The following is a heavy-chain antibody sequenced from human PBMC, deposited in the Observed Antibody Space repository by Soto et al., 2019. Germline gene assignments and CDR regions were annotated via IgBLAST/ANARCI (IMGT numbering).Heavy chain of an antibody. CDR1: GYSFTSYW. D-gene: IGHD2-2*01. J-gene: IGHJ6*02. V-gene: IGHV5-10-1*01. Sequence: PGESLKISCKGSGYSFTSYWISWVRQMPGKGLEWMGRIDPSDSYTNYSPSFQGHVTISADKSISTAYLQWSSLKASDTAMYYCARRERYCSSTSCSYYYYGMDVWGQGTTVTVSS. CDR3: ARRERYCSSTSCSYYYYGMDV. CDR2: IDPSDSYT.